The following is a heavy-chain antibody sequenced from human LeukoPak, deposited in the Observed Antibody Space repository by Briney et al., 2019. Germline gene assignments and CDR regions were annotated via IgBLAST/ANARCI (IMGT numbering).Heavy chain of an antibody. CDR1: GGSFSSTSYY. CDR2: ISHTGST. V-gene: IGHV4-39*01. Sequence: SSETLSLTCTVPGGSFSSTSYYWAWIRQPPGKGLEWIGSISHTGSTYYNPSLKSRVTISVDTSKNQFSLRLSSVTAADTAVHYCARLTFYNDGSGYYFDYWGQGTLVTVSS. CDR3: ARLTFYNDGSGYYFDY. D-gene: IGHD3-22*01. J-gene: IGHJ4*02.